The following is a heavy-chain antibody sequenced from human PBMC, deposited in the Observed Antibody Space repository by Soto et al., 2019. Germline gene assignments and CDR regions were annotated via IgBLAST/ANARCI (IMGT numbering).Heavy chain of an antibody. CDR2: IKQDGSEK. CDR1: GFTFSSYW. J-gene: IGHJ4*02. Sequence: GGSLRLSCAASGFTFSSYWMSWVRQAPGKGLEWVANIKQDGSEKYYVDSVKGRFTISRDNAKNSLYLQMNSLRAEDTAVYYCAKGAVTTNSIFDYWGQGTLVTVSS. CDR3: AKGAVTTNSIFDY. D-gene: IGHD4-17*01. V-gene: IGHV3-7*03.